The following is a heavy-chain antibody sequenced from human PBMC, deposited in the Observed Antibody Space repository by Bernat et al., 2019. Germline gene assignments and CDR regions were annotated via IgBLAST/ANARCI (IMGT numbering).Heavy chain of an antibody. CDR1: GFTFSSYE. J-gene: IGHJ4*02. D-gene: IGHD2-15*01. CDR3: ARDKYCSGGTCYSRDYFFDY. Sequence: EVHLVESGGGLVQPGGSLRLSCAASGFTFSSYEVNWARQAPGKGLEWVSYISSSGSTISYADSVKGRFTISRDNAKNSLYLQMSGLRAEDTAVYYCARDKYCSGGTCYSRDYFFDYWGQGTLVTVSS. CDR2: ISSSGSTI. V-gene: IGHV3-48*03.